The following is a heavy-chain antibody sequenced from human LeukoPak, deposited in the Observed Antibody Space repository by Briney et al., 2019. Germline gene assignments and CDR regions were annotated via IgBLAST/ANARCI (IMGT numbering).Heavy chain of an antibody. J-gene: IGHJ5*02. Sequence: ASVKVSCKASGYTFTSYGISWVRQAPGQGLEWMGWISAYNGNTNYAQKLQGRVTMTIGTSTSTAYMELRSLRSDDTAVYYCARVLYYDFWSGYYLPNRFDPWGQGTLVTVSS. V-gene: IGHV1-18*01. CDR2: ISAYNGNT. D-gene: IGHD3-3*01. CDR3: ARVLYYDFWSGYYLPNRFDP. CDR1: GYTFTSYG.